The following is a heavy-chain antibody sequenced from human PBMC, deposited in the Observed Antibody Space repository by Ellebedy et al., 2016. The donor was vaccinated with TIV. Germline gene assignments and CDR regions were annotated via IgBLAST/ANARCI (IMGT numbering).Heavy chain of an antibody. CDR1: GFTFSSFG. CDR3: GSGELNYYGNSGPFDY. J-gene: IGHJ4*02. D-gene: IGHD3-22*01. CDR2: ISDDGRNK. Sequence: PGGSLRLSCAASGFTFSSFGMHWVRQSPGKGLAWVSVISDDGRNKYYADSVKGRFTISRDNSKNTLHLQMDSLRAEDTAVYYCGSGELNYYGNSGPFDYWGQGTLVTVSS. V-gene: IGHV3-30*03.